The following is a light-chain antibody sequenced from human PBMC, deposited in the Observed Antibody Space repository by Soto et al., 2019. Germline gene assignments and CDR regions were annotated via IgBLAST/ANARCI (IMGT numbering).Light chain of an antibody. Sequence: QSVLTQPPSASGTPGLRVIISCSGSSSNIGSYPVSWYQQLPGTAPKLLIYSNDQRPSAVPDRFSGSKSGTSASLAISGLQSEDDADYYWAAWDASLNGLFGGGTKLTVL. J-gene: IGLJ2*01. CDR2: SND. V-gene: IGLV1-44*01. CDR3: AAWDASLNGL. CDR1: SSNIGSYP.